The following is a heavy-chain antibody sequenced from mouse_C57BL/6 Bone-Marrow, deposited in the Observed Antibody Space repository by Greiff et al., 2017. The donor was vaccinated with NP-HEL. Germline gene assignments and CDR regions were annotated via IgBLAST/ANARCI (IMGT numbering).Heavy chain of an antibody. CDR1: GFPITSGYY. CDR3: AGKVYYGNWYFDV. CDR2: ITHSGET. V-gene: IGHV12-3*01. Sequence: QVQLQQSGPGLVKPSQSLFLTCSITGFPITSGYYWIWIRQSPGKPLEWMGYITHSGETFYNPSLQSPISITRETSKNQFFLQLNSVTTEDTAMYYCAGKVYYGNWYFDVWGTGTTVTVSS. J-gene: IGHJ1*03. D-gene: IGHD2-1*01.